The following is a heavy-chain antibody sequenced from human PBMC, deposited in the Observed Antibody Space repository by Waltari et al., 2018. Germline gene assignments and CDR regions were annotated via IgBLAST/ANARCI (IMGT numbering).Heavy chain of an antibody. CDR2: IYYSGST. J-gene: IGHJ3*02. V-gene: IGHV4-59*01. CDR1: GGSISSYY. CDR3: ARAPGYYDSSGYDDDAFDI. Sequence: QVQLQESGPGLVKPSETLSLTCTVSGGSISSYYWSWIRQPPGKGLEWIGYIYYSGSTNYNPSLKSRVTISVDTSKNQFSLKLSSVTAADTAVYYCARAPGYYDSSGYDDDAFDIGGQGT. D-gene: IGHD3-22*01.